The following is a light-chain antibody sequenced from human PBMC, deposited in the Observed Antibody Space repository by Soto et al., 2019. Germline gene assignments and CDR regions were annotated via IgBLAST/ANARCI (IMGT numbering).Light chain of an antibody. CDR2: AAS. CDR3: QQSYTTPRT. J-gene: IGKJ4*01. Sequence: DIQMTQSPSSLSASVGDRVTITCRASQSISTYLNWYQQKPGKAPKLLISAASSLQSGVPSRFSGSGSGTDFTLTISSLQAEDSATYHCQQSYTTPRTFGGGTKVEIK. CDR1: QSISTY. V-gene: IGKV1-39*01.